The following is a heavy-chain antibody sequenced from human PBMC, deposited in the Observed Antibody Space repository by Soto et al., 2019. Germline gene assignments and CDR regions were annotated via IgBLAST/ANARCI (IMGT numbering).Heavy chain of an antibody. CDR2: SNSDGSST. CDR3: ARADDDGDFGGAFDI. CDR1: GFTFSSYW. D-gene: IGHD4-17*01. Sequence: EVQLVESGGGLVQPGGSLRLSCAASGFTFSSYWMHWVRQAPGKGLVWVSRSNSDGSSTSYADSVKGRFTISRDNAKNTLYLQMNSLRAEDTEVYYCARADDDGDFGGAFDIWGQGTMVTVSS. J-gene: IGHJ3*02. V-gene: IGHV3-74*01.